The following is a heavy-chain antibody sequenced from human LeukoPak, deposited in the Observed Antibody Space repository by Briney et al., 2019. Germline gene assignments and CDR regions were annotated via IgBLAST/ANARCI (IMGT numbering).Heavy chain of an antibody. Sequence: SETLSLTCTVSGGSISSSSYYWGWIRQPPGKGLEWIGSIYYSGSTYYNPSLKSRVTISVDTSKNQFSLKLSSVTAADTAVYYCARDRYGYGYGRRFDYWGQGTLVTVSS. CDR2: IYYSGST. CDR1: GGSISSSSYY. J-gene: IGHJ4*02. V-gene: IGHV4-39*07. CDR3: ARDRYGYGYGRRFDY. D-gene: IGHD5-18*01.